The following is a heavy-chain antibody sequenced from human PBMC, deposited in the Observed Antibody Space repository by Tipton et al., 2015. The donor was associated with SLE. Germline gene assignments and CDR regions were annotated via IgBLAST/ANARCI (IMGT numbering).Heavy chain of an antibody. Sequence: LRLSCTVSGGSISSHYWSWIRQPPGKGLEWIGYIYYSGSTNYNPSLKSRVTISVDTSKNQFSLKLSSVTAADTAVYYCASAYYYDQNWFDPWGQGTLVTVSS. CDR3: ASAYYYDQNWFDP. D-gene: IGHD3-22*01. J-gene: IGHJ5*02. CDR2: IYYSGST. CDR1: GGSISSHY. V-gene: IGHV4-59*11.